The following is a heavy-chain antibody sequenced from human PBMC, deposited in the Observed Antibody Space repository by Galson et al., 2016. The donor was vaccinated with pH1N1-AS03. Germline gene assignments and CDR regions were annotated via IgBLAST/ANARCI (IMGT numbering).Heavy chain of an antibody. CDR3: ARDPRGPCTSATCPTTYYFGMAV. CDR2: INTDSGVT. Sequence: SVKVSCKASGYIFTGFYVHWVRQAPGQGLEWMGWINTDSGVTNYAQKFEAWVTMTRDTSVSTAYMELYGLKSDDTAVYYCARDPRGPCTSATCPTTYYFGMAVWGQGTTVLVSS. V-gene: IGHV1-2*04. CDR1: GYIFTGFY. J-gene: IGHJ6*02. D-gene: IGHD2-2*01.